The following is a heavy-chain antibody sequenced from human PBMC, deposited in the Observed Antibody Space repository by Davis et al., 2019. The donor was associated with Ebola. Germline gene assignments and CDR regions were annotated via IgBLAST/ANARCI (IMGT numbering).Heavy chain of an antibody. CDR2: INPSGGST. CDR1: GYTFTSYY. Sequence: ASVKVSCKASGYTFTSYYMHWVRQAPGQGLEWMGIINPSGGSTSYAQKFQGRVTMTRDTSTSTVYMELSSLRSEDTAVYYCARDRAMIVVVSDAFDIWGQGTMVTVSS. CDR3: ARDRAMIVVVSDAFDI. J-gene: IGHJ3*02. D-gene: IGHD3-22*01. V-gene: IGHV1-46*01.